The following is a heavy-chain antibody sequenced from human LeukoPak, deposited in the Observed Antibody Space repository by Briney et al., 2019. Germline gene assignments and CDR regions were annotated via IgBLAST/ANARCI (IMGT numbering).Heavy chain of an antibody. V-gene: IGHV3-23*01. J-gene: IGHJ4*02. CDR3: AKCAWFGDVPGGDY. CDR2: ISGSGDTT. CDR1: GFTFSNSA. Sequence: GGSLRLSCAASGFTFSNSAMSWVRQAPGKGLKWVSAISGSGDTTYYADSVKGRFAISRDNSKNTLYLQMTSLRADDTALYYCAKCAWFGDVPGGDYWGQGILVTVSS. D-gene: IGHD3-10*01.